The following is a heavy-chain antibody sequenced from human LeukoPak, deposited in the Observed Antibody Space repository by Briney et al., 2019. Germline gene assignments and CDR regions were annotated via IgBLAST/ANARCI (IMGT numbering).Heavy chain of an antibody. CDR1: DDSFSSHY. CDR2: ISYIGST. Sequence: PSETLSLTCAVSDDSFSSHYWTWIRQPPGKGLEWIGYISYIGSTNYNPSLKSRVTISIDTSRNQFSLRLSSVTAADTAVYYCARDLVTVTKGFDIWGQGTMVSVSS. V-gene: IGHV4-59*11. J-gene: IGHJ3*02. CDR3: ARDLVTVTKGFDI. D-gene: IGHD4-17*01.